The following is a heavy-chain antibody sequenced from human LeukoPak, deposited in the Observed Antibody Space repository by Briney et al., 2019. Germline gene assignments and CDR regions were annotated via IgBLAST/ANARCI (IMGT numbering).Heavy chain of an antibody. CDR3: ARGIVATITTAFDY. Sequence: ASVKVSCKASGYTFTGYYMHWVRQAPGQGLEWMGGIIPIFGTANYAQKFQGRVTITADESTSTAYMELSSLRSEDTAVYYCARGIVATITTAFDYWGQGTLVTVSS. J-gene: IGHJ4*02. D-gene: IGHD5-12*01. V-gene: IGHV1-69*13. CDR1: GYTFTGYY. CDR2: IIPIFGTA.